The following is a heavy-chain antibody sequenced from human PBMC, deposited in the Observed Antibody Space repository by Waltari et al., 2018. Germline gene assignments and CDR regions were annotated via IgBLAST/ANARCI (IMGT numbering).Heavy chain of an antibody. Sequence: QVQLQESGPGLVKPSETLSLTCTVSGGPISRHYWSWLRQPPGKGLEWIGYIYYSGSTNYNPSLKSRVTISVDTSKNQFSLKLSSVTAADTAVYYCARDFDTWFDPWGQGTLVTVSS. CDR1: GGPISRHY. J-gene: IGHJ5*02. V-gene: IGHV4-59*11. CDR3: ARDFDTWFDP. D-gene: IGHD3-9*01. CDR2: IYYSGST.